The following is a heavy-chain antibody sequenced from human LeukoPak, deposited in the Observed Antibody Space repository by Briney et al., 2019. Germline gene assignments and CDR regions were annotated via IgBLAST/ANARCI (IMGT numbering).Heavy chain of an antibody. CDR2: TRNKANGYTT. V-gene: IGHV3-72*01. Sequence: GGSLRLSCAASGFTFSDHYMDWVRQAPGKGLEWVGRTRNKANGYTTDYAASVKGRFTISRDDSKNSLYLQMNSLKTEDTALYYCARCYYDSSGFPFDYWGQETLVTVSS. D-gene: IGHD3-22*01. CDR3: ARCYYDSSGFPFDY. J-gene: IGHJ4*02. CDR1: GFTFSDHY.